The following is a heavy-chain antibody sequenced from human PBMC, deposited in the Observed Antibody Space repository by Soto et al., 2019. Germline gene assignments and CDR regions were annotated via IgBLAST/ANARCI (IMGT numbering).Heavy chain of an antibody. CDR3: ESTWKSCSSTSCYIN. CDR2: ISSSGSTI. J-gene: IGHJ4*02. D-gene: IGHD2-2*02. V-gene: IGHV3-11*01. Sequence: PGGSLRLSCAASGFTFSDYYMSWIRQAPGKGLEWVSYISSSGSTIYYADSVKGRFTISRDNAKNSLYLQMNSLRAEDTAVYYCESTWKSCSSTSCYINWGQGTLVTVYS. CDR1: GFTFSDYY.